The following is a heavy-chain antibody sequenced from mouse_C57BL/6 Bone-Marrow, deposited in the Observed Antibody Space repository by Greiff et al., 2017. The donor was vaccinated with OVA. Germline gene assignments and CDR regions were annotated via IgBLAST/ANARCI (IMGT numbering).Heavy chain of an antibody. CDR1: GYAFSSSW. J-gene: IGHJ4*01. D-gene: IGHD1-1*01. CDR2: IYPGDGDT. Sequence: VQLQQSGPELVKPGASVKISCKASGYAFSSSWMNWVKQRPGKGLEWIGRIYPGDGDTNYNGKFKGKATLTADKSSSTAYMQLSSLTSEDSAVYYCARRRSRELMDYWGQGTSVTVSS. CDR3: ARRRSRELMDY. V-gene: IGHV1-82*01.